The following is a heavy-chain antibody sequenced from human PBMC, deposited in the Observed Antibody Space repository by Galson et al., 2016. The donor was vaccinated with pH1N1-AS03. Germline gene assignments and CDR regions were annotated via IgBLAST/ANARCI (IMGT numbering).Heavy chain of an antibody. CDR2: ISYDGSYQ. Sequence: SLRLSCAASGFTFSSYGMHWVRQAPGKGLEWLAVISYDGSYQYYADSVQGRFTISRDISKNTLYLQMKSLRAEDTAIYYCAKDLNTYYYDSSGYFDYWGQGTLVTVSS. V-gene: IGHV3-30*18. D-gene: IGHD3-22*01. J-gene: IGHJ4*02. CDR1: GFTFSSYG. CDR3: AKDLNTYYYDSSGYFDY.